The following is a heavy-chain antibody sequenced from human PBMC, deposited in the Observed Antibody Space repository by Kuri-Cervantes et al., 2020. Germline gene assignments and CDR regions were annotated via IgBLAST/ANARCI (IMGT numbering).Heavy chain of an antibody. Sequence: GESLKISCAASGFTFSSYAMHWVRQAPGKGLEWVAVISYDGSNKYYADSVKGRFTISRDNSKNTLYLQMNSLRAEDTALYYCAKVGAAADWYFDLWGRGTLVTVSS. CDR1: GFTFSSYA. CDR2: ISYDGSNK. J-gene: IGHJ2*01. V-gene: IGHV3-30-3*01. D-gene: IGHD6-13*01. CDR3: AKVGAAADWYFDL.